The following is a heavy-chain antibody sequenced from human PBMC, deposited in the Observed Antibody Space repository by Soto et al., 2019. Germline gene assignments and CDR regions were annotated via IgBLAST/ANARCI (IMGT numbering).Heavy chain of an antibody. Sequence: QVQLVESGGGVVQPGRSLRLSCAASGFTFSSYGMHWVRQAPGKGLEWVAVIWYDGSNKYYADSVKGRFTISRDNSKNTLYLQMNSLRAEDTAVYYCAREAYGMDVWGQGTTVTVSS. CDR3: AREAYGMDV. J-gene: IGHJ6*02. V-gene: IGHV3-33*01. CDR2: IWYDGSNK. CDR1: GFTFSSYG.